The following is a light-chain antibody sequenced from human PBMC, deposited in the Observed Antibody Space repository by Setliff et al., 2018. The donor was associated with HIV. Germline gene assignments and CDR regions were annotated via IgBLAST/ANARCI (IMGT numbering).Light chain of an antibody. Sequence: QSVLSQVPSASGTPGQRVTISCSGGSSNIGSHPVSWYQQVPGKAPRLLILRDNQRPSGVPDRMSASRSGASASLVISGLRSEDEADYFCATWDGDRNGVIFCGGTKVTVL. J-gene: IGLJ2*01. CDR1: SSNIGSHP. CDR2: RDN. V-gene: IGLV1-47*01. CDR3: ATWDGDRNGVI.